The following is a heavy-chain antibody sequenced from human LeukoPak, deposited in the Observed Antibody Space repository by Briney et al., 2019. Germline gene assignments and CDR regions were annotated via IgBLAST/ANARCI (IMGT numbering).Heavy chain of an antibody. Sequence: PGGSLRLSCAASGFTFSSYSMNWVRQAPGKGLEWVSSISSSSSYIYYADSVKGRFTISRDNAKNSLYLQMNSLGAEDTAVYYCARDGNIVVVPAAGFDPWGQGTLVTVSS. CDR2: ISSSSSYI. D-gene: IGHD2-2*01. V-gene: IGHV3-21*01. J-gene: IGHJ5*02. CDR1: GFTFSSYS. CDR3: ARDGNIVVVPAAGFDP.